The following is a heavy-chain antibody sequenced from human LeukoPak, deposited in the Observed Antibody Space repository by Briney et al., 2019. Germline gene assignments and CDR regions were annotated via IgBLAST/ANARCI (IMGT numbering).Heavy chain of an antibody. J-gene: IGHJ4*02. CDR3: TRVPGLGYYDTSGYYYFDY. CDR2: IRSQKYGGTT. CDR1: GFTFADFG. V-gene: IGHV3-49*04. Sequence: GGSLRLSCTTSGFTFADFGVSWVRQAPGKGLEWVGFIRSQKYGGTTELVASVKDRFTISRDDSTSIAYLQMNNLETEDTAMYFCTRVPGLGYYDTSGYYYFDYRGQGTLVTVSS. D-gene: IGHD3-22*01.